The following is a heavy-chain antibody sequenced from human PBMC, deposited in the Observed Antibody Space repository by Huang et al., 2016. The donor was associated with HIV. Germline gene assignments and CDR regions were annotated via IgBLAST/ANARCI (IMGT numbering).Heavy chain of an antibody. CDR2: INTSTGNP. CDR3: ARDYYDSRGYDIHAVVDY. J-gene: IGHJ4*02. CDR1: GYTFIRYA. D-gene: IGHD3-22*01. V-gene: IGHV7-4-1*02. Sequence: QVQLVQSGSELRKPGASVKVSCQASGYTFIRYAMNWVRQAPGQGLEWMGWINTSTGNPTHAQAFTGRFGLSLDTSVSTAYLQISSLEAEDTAVYYCARDYYDSRGYDIHAVVDYWGQGTLVTVSS.